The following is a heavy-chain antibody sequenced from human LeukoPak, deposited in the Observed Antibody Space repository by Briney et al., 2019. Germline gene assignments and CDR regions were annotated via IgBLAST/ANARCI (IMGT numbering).Heavy chain of an antibody. Sequence: GTLSLTCGVSGGSIDITNYWSWVRQAPGKGLEWVSYISGSGIKHYADSVKGRFTISRDNAKNSLYLQMNSLRVEDTAVYYCAREDTGVAFDIWGQGTTVTV. J-gene: IGHJ3*02. CDR1: GGSIDITNY. D-gene: IGHD2-8*01. CDR2: ISGSGIK. CDR3: AREDTGVAFDI. V-gene: IGHV3-69-1*02.